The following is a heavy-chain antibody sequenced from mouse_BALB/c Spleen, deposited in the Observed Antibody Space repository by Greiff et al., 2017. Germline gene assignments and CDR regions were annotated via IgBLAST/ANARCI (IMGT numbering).Heavy chain of an antibody. Sequence: VHVKQSGAELVKPGASVKLSCTASGFNIKDTYMHWVKQRPEQGLEWIGRIDPANGNTKYDPKFQGKATITADTSSNTAYLQLSSLTSEDTAVYYCARDEYGNYYYYAMDYWGQGTSVTVSS. CDR2: IDPANGNT. V-gene: IGHV14-3*02. CDR3: ARDEYGNYYYYAMDY. J-gene: IGHJ4*01. CDR1: GFNIKDTY. D-gene: IGHD2-10*02.